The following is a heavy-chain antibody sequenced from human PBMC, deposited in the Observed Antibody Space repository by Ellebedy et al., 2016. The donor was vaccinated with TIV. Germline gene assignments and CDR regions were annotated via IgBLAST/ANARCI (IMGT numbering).Heavy chain of an antibody. CDR1: GDSIISGDFY. V-gene: IGHV4-30-4*01. J-gene: IGHJ4*02. D-gene: IGHD5-18*01. CDR3: AREGFGSYGYGDDY. CDR2: IYYSGST. Sequence: MPSETLSLTCTVSGDSIISGDFYWTWIRQPPGKGLEWIGFIYYSGSTYYNPSLKSRLTMSLDTSKNQFSLRLTSVTAADTAVYYCAREGFGSYGYGDDYWGQGTLVTVSS.